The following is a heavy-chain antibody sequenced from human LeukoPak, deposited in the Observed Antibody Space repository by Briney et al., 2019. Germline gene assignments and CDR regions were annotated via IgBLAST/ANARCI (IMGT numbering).Heavy chain of an antibody. CDR1: VVSFSGYY. CDR2: INHSGTT. CDR3: ARVQTLGGLYYYYSMDV. Sequence: SETLSLTCAVYVVSFSGYYWSWIRQSPGKGLEWIGEINHSGTTSYNPSLESRITISADASKNQISLRLTSVTAADTAVYYCARVQTLGGLYYYYSMDVWAKGTTVTVSS. V-gene: IGHV4-34*01. J-gene: IGHJ6*03. D-gene: IGHD3-16*01.